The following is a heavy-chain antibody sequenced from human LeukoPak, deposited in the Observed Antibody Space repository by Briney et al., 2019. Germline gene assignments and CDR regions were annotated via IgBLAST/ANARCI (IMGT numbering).Heavy chain of an antibody. CDR1: GFTFSSYW. CDR3: ARAADFWSGYTRD. D-gene: IGHD3-3*01. J-gene: IGHJ4*02. CDR2: INSDGSST. V-gene: IGHV3-74*01. Sequence: GGSLRLSCAASGFTFSSYWMHWVRQAPGKGLVWVSRINSDGSSTSYADSVKGRFTITRDNAKNTLYLQMNSLSAEDTAVYYCARAADFWSGYTRDWGQGTLVTVSS.